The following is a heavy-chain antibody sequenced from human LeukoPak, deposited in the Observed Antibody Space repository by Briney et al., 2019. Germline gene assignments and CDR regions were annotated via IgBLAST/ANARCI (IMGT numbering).Heavy chain of an antibody. V-gene: IGHV3-74*01. Sequence: GGSRRLSCAASGFTFSSYWVHWVRQVPGKGLLWVSRINGDGSSTTYADSVKGRFTISRDNAKNTLYLQMNSLRVDDTAIYFCARGSVPNYHHTSGYYGGLHFDSWGQGTLVTVSS. CDR3: ARGSVPNYHHTSGYYGGLHFDS. CDR1: GFTFSSYW. CDR2: INGDGSST. D-gene: IGHD3-22*01. J-gene: IGHJ4*02.